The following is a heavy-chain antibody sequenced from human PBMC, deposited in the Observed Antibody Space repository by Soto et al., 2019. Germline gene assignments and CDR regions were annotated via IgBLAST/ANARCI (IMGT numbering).Heavy chain of an antibody. Sequence: QVQLVQSGAEVKKPGASVKVSCKASGYTFTSYAMHWVRQAPGQRLEWMGWINAGNGNTKYSQKFQCRVTITRDTSASTAYMELSSLRSEDTAVYYCASVLPWYGRDYYYGMDVWGQGTTFTVSS. CDR2: INAGNGNT. CDR3: ASVLPWYGRDYYYGMDV. CDR1: GYTFTSYA. V-gene: IGHV1-3*01. D-gene: IGHD6-13*01. J-gene: IGHJ6*02.